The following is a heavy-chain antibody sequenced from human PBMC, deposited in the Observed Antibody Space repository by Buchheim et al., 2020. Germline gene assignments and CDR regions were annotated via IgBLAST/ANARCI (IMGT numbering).Heavy chain of an antibody. Sequence: QVQLVESGGGAVQPGRSLRLSCAASGFTFSSYGMHWVRQAPGKGLEWVAVISYDGSNKYYADSVKGRFTISRDNSKNTLYLQMNSLRAEDTAVYYCAKDITWGNFPHWGQGTL. J-gene: IGHJ1*01. V-gene: IGHV3-30*18. CDR2: ISYDGSNK. CDR1: GFTFSSYG. D-gene: IGHD3-16*01. CDR3: AKDITWGNFPH.